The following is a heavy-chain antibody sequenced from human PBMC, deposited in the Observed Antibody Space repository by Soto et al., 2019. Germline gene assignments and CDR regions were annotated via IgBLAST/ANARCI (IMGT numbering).Heavy chain of an antibody. CDR2: IYPSDSDT. Sequence: RGESLMISCKGSGYNFAGYWIAWVRQMPGKGLELMGIIYPSDSDTRYRPSFQGQVTISADKSISSAYLQWSSLRASDTAMYYCARGGVSTRTFDYWGQGTTVTVSS. J-gene: IGHJ4*03. CDR3: ARGGVSTRTFDY. V-gene: IGHV5-51*01. CDR1: GYNFAGYW. D-gene: IGHD3-3*01.